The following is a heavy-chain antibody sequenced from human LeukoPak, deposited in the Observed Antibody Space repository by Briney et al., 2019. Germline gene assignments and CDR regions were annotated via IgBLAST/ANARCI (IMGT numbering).Heavy chain of an antibody. Sequence: PGGSLRLSCAACGFTFSNYWMSWVRQAPGKGLEWVANIKQDRSEKYYVDSVKGRFTISRDNSKNTLYLQMNSLRAEDTAVYYCARDRYYDSSGYYPNYFDYWGQGTLVTVSS. J-gene: IGHJ4*02. CDR2: IKQDRSEK. V-gene: IGHV3-7*01. CDR3: ARDRYYDSSGYYPNYFDY. CDR1: GFTFSNYW. D-gene: IGHD3-22*01.